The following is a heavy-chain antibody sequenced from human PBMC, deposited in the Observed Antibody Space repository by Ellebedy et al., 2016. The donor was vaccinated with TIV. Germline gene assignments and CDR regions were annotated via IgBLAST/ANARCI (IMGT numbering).Heavy chain of an antibody. V-gene: IGHV4-59*12. CDR3: VRENYEEFDP. Sequence: SETLSLTCTVSGGSISSNYWTWIRQPPGKGLEWIGYIYDTGSTNYNPSLDSRVTISADTSKNQFSLKLTSVTAADTAVYYCVRENYEEFDPWGQGTLVTVSS. CDR1: GGSISSNY. J-gene: IGHJ5*02. CDR2: IYDTGST. D-gene: IGHD3-22*01.